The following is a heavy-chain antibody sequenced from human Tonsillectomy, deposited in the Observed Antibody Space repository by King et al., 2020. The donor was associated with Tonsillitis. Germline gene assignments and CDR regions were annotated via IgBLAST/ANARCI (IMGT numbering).Heavy chain of an antibody. J-gene: IGHJ3*02. CDR2: IFPDDSDT. V-gene: IGHV5-51*01. CDR1: GYIFSYFW. D-gene: IGHD5-18*01. Sequence: GKLMQSGAEVKKPGESLKISCKGSGYIFSYFWIAWVRQMPGKGLEWMGIIFPDDSDTRYSPSFQGQATITADQSLSTAYLQWSSLQPSDTAMYYCARREYSYPHVFDIWGQGTMVTVSS. CDR3: ARREYSYPHVFDI.